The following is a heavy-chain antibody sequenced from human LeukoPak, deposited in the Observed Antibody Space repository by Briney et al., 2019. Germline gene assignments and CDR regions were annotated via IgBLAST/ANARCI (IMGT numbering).Heavy chain of an antibody. V-gene: IGHV3-23*01. Sequence: PGGSLRLSCTVSGFTVSSNSMTWVRQAPGKGLEWVSAITDSGSITYYADSVKGRFTISRDNSKNTLYLQMNSLRAEDTAVYYCGKDHIPLELPCDFWGQGTLVTVSS. D-gene: IGHD1-7*01. CDR3: GKDHIPLELPCDF. CDR2: ITDSGSIT. J-gene: IGHJ4*02. CDR1: GFTVSSNS.